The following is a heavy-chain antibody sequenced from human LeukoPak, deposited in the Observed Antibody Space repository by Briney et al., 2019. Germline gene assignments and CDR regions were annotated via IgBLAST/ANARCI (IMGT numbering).Heavy chain of an antibody. CDR1: GFTFTGYG. CDR3: AKDRPIEY. Sequence: GGSLRLSCEASGFTFTGYGMHWVRQAPGKGLVWVSRINTDGSITNYADSVRGRFTVSRDNAKNTVYLQMNSLGAEDTAVYYCAKDRPIEYWGQGTLVTVSS. V-gene: IGHV3-74*01. J-gene: IGHJ4*02. CDR2: INTDGSIT.